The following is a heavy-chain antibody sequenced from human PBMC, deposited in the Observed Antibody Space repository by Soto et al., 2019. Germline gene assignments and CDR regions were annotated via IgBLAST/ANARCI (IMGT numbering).Heavy chain of an antibody. CDR2: IDPSDSYT. CDR1: GYSFTSYW. J-gene: IGHJ6*02. CDR3: ARRGSPGGYYYYYYGMDV. Sequence: GESLKISCKGSGYSFTSYWISWVRQMPGKGLEWMGRIDPSDSYTNYSPSFQGHVTISADKSISTAYLQWSSLKASDTAMYYCARRGSPGGYYYYYYGMDVWGQGTTVTVS. D-gene: IGHD3-16*01. V-gene: IGHV5-10-1*01.